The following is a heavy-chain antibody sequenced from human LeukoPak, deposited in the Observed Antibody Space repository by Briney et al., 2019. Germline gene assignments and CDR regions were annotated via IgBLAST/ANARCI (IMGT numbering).Heavy chain of an antibody. V-gene: IGHV4-59*01. D-gene: IGHD3-3*01. CDR2: IYYSGST. J-gene: IGHJ6*02. Sequence: SETLSLTCTVSGGSISSYYWSWIRQPPGKGLEWIGYIYYSGSTNYNPSLKSRVTISVDTSKNQFSLKLSSVTAADTAVYYCVGTPGYDFWSGYSIPYYYYGMDVWGQGTTVTVSS. CDR3: VGTPGYDFWSGYSIPYYYYGMDV. CDR1: GGSISSYY.